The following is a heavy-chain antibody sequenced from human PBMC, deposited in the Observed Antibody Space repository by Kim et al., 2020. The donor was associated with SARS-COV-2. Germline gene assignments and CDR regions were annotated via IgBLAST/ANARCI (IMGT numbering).Heavy chain of an antibody. D-gene: IGHD1-26*01. Sequence: SETLSLTCSVSGGSISNYYWSWIRQPPGTGLEWIAYSHSRGTTKYNPSLRSRVTIAVDTPENQISLKVTSVTAADTAVYYCARHRLVGDSAFDSWGQGTLVTVSS. CDR1: GGSISNYY. CDR3: ARHRLVGDSAFDS. CDR2: SHSRGTT. J-gene: IGHJ4*02. V-gene: IGHV4-59*08.